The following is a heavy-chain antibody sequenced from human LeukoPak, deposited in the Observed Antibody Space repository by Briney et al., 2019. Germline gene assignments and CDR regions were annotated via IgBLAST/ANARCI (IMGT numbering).Heavy chain of an antibody. CDR1: GFTFSSYG. D-gene: IGHD2-15*01. V-gene: IGHV3-30*18. CDR3: AKEGCSGGSCSAFDY. CDR2: ISYDGSNK. J-gene: IGHJ4*02. Sequence: PGRSLRPSCAASGFTFSSYGMHWVRQAPGKGLEWVAVISYDGSNKYYADSVKGRFTISRDNSKNTLYLQMNSLRAEDTAVYYCAKEGCSGGSCSAFDYWGQGTLVTVSS.